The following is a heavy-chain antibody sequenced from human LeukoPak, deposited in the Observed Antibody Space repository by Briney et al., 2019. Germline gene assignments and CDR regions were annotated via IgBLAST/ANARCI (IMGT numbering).Heavy chain of an antibody. J-gene: IGHJ4*02. V-gene: IGHV4-30-2*01. D-gene: IGHD3-22*01. CDR3: ARAFGIYYDSSGILDY. Sequence: SETLSLTCAVYGGSFSGYYWSWIRQPPGKGLEWIGYIYHSGSTYYNPSLKSRVTISVDRSKNQFSLKLSSVTAADTAVYYCARAFGIYYDSSGILDYWGQGTLVTVSS. CDR2: IYHSGST. CDR1: GGSFSGYY.